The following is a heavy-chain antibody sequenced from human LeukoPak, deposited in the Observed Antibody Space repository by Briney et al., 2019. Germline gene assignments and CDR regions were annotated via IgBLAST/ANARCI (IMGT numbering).Heavy chain of an antibody. CDR2: INHSGST. Sequence: PLSPACHIHGRSFSSSFWKWTHTPLGSYLERIGEINHSGSTNYNPSLKSRVTISVDTSKNQFSLKLSSVTAADTAVYYCASEGKQQLAYYFDYWGQGTLVTVSS. D-gene: IGHD6-13*01. CDR3: ASEGKQQLAYYFDY. V-gene: IGHV4-34*01. J-gene: IGHJ4*02. CDR1: GRSFSSSF.